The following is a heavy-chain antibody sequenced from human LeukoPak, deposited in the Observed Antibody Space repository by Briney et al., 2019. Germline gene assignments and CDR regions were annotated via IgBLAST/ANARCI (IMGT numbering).Heavy chain of an antibody. J-gene: IGHJ6*03. CDR3: ARWIGAAGIEYHYYMDV. Sequence: GGSLRLSCAASGFTFNRYGMHWVRQAPGKGLEWMAFIQYDGSNKYYADSVKGRFTISRDNSKNTLDLQMDSLRPEDTAVYYCARWIGAAGIEYHYYMDVWGRGTTVTVSS. D-gene: IGHD6-13*01. V-gene: IGHV3-30*02. CDR1: GFTFNRYG. CDR2: IQYDGSNK.